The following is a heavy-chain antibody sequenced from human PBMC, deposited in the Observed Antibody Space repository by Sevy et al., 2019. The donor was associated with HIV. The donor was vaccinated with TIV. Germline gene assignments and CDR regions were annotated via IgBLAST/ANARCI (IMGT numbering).Heavy chain of an antibody. CDR3: ARDRGGGMVYAIGDDYYYYGMDV. CDR1: GGSVSSGSYY. Sequence: SETLSLTCTVSGGSVSSGSYYWSWIRQPPGKGLEWIGYIYYSRSTNYNPSLKSRVTISVDTSKNQFSLKLSSVTAADTAVYYCARDRGGGMVYAIGDDYYYYGMDVWGQGTTVTVSS. V-gene: IGHV4-61*01. D-gene: IGHD2-8*01. CDR2: IYYSRST. J-gene: IGHJ6*02.